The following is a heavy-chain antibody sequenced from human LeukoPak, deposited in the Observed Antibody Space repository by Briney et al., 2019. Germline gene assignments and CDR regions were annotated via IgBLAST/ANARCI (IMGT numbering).Heavy chain of an antibody. V-gene: IGHV3-74*01. CDR3: ARGDAYALNY. D-gene: IGHD2-2*01. Sequence: PGGSLRLSCAASGFTFSSYWMHWVRQAPGKGLVWVSRINSDGTTTAYADSVKGRFTISRDNARNTLYLQVNSLRAEDTAVYYCARGDAYALNYWGQGTLVTVFS. CDR2: INSDGTTT. J-gene: IGHJ4*02. CDR1: GFTFSSYW.